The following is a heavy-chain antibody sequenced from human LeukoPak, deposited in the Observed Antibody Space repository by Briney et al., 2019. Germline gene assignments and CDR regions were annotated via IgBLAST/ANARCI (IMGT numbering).Heavy chain of an antibody. CDR1: GFTFSSYW. CDR3: ARDWVVVPAAKFYYYGMDV. CDR2: IKQDGSEK. J-gene: IGHJ6*02. Sequence: GGSLRLSCAGSGFTFSSYWMSWVRQAPGKGLEWVANIKQDGSEKYYVDSVKGRFTISRDDAKNSLYLQMNSLRAEDTAVYYCARDWVVVPAAKFYYYGMDVWGQGTTVTVSS. V-gene: IGHV3-7*03. D-gene: IGHD2-2*01.